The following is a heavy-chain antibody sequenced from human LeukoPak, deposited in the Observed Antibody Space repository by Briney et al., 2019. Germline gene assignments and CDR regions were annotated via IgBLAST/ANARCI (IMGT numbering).Heavy chain of an antibody. CDR2: ISAYNGNT. Sequence: ASVKVSCKASGYTFTSYGISWVRQAPGQGLEWMGWISAYNGNTNYAQKLQGRVTMTTDTSTSTAYMELSSLRSEDTAVYYCARDYRSITGDAFDIWGQGTMVTVSS. CDR1: GYTFTSYG. D-gene: IGHD2-2*01. V-gene: IGHV1-18*01. CDR3: ARDYRSITGDAFDI. J-gene: IGHJ3*02.